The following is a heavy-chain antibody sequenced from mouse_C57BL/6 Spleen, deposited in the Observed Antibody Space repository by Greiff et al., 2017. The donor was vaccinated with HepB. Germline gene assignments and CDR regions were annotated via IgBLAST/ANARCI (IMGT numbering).Heavy chain of an antibody. D-gene: IGHD2-3*01. CDR3: AREGGYDGYYDY. CDR2: ISYDGSN. J-gene: IGHJ2*01. CDR1: GYSITSGYY. V-gene: IGHV3-6*01. Sequence: EVQLQESGPGLVKPSQSLSLTCSVTGYSITSGYYWNWIRQFPGNKLEWMGYISYDGSNNYNPSLKNRIPITRDTSKNQFFLKLNSVTTEDTATYYCAREGGYDGYYDYWGQGTTLTVSS.